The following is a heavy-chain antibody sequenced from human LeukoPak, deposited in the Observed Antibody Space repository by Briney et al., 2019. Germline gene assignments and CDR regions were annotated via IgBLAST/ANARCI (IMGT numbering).Heavy chain of an antibody. CDR2: MSHDGSNE. CDR1: GFDFSSYV. V-gene: IGHV3-30*04. J-gene: IGHJ4*02. Sequence: GRSLRLSCAAYGFDFSSYVMHWVRQAQGKGLEWVAVMSHDGSNEYYADSVKGRFTISRDNSKNTLSLQMNSLRAEDTAVYYCVRDISGEKSFDYWGQGTLVTVSS. D-gene: IGHD3-10*01. CDR3: VRDISGEKSFDY.